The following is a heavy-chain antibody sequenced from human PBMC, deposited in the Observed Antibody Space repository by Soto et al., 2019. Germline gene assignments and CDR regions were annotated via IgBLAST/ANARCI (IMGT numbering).Heavy chain of an antibody. V-gene: IGHV3-74*01. J-gene: IGHJ5*02. CDR1: GLTFNRYW. CDR3: AREFCSGGNCYTYYFDP. D-gene: IGHD2-15*01. CDR2: INTDGSNT. Sequence: HPGGSLRLSCAASGLTFNRYWMHWVRHAPGKGLVWVSHINTDGSNTNYADSVKCRFTISRDNAKSTLFLQMNSLRDEDTAVYYCAREFCSGGNCYTYYFDPWGQGITVTVSS.